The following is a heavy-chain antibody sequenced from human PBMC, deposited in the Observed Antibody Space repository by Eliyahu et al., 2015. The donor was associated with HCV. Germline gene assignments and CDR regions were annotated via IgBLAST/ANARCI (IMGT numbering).Heavy chain of an antibody. Sequence: EVQLLESGGGLVQPGGSLRLSCAAFGFTFSXXAXXWVRQGPGEGVEWVSAISGSGGSTYYADSVKGRFTISRDNSKNTLYLQMNSLRAEDTAVYYCAKDRYDFWSGYYPEYYFDYWGQGTLVTVSS. J-gene: IGHJ4*02. V-gene: IGHV3-23*01. CDR1: GFTFSXXA. CDR3: AKDRYDFWSGYYPEYYFDY. D-gene: IGHD3-3*01. CDR2: ISGSGGST.